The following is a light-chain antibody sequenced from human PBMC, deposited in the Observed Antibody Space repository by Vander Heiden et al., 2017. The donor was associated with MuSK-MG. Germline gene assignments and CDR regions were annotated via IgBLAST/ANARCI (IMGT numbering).Light chain of an antibody. Sequence: DIVMTQSPDSLAVSLGERATINCTSSQSVFYSSNNKNSLAWYQQKPGQPPKLLIYWASTRESGVPDRFSGSGSGTDFTLTISSLQAEDVAVYYCQQCYSTPRTFGQGTRVEIK. J-gene: IGKJ1*01. CDR3: QQCYSTPRT. CDR2: WAS. V-gene: IGKV4-1*01. CDR1: QSVFYSSNNKNS.